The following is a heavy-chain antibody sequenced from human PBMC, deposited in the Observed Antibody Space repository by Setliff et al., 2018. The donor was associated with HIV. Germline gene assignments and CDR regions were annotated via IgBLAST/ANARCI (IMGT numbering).Heavy chain of an antibody. Sequence: SVKVSCKAYGGTFSSYAITWVRQAPGQGLECMGGIIPMLGITNYAQRFQGRLTITADEYTGTAYMELSSLRSEDTAVYYCARGSRPARLKWELLSYWGQGTLVTVSS. CDR1: GGTFSSYA. J-gene: IGHJ4*02. CDR3: ARGSRPARLKWELLSY. D-gene: IGHD1-26*01. CDR2: IIPMLGIT. V-gene: IGHV1-69*10.